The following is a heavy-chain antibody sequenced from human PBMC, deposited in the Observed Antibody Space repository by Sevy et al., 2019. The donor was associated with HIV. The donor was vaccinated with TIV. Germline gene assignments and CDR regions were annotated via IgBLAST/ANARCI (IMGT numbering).Heavy chain of an antibody. V-gene: IGHV4-38-2*01. J-gene: IGHJ5*02. D-gene: IGHD2-15*01. CDR3: ARGGAAVVVVAASPDNWFDP. Sequence: SETLSLTCAVSGYSISSGYYWGWIRQPPGKGLEWIGSIYHSGSTYYNPSLKSRVTISVDTSKNQFSLKLSSVTAADTAVYYCARGGAAVVVVAASPDNWFDPWGQGTLVTVSS. CDR2: IYHSGST. CDR1: GYSISSGYY.